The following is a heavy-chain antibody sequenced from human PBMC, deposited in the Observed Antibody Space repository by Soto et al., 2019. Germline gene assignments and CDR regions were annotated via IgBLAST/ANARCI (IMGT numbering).Heavy chain of an antibody. D-gene: IGHD2-21*02. CDR2: IYSGEAT. CDR3: TRDGRGLGRLSLFEY. CDR1: GFNVNSDY. J-gene: IGHJ4*02. V-gene: IGHV3-53*01. Sequence: GGSLRLSCAASGFNVNSDYMNWVRQTPGKGLEWVASIYSGEATYYADSVRGRFTISSDKSKNTLYFQLSSLRIEDTAVYYCTRDGRGLGRLSLFEYWGQGGLVTVSS.